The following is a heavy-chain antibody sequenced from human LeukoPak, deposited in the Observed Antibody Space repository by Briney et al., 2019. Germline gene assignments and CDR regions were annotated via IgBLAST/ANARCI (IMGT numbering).Heavy chain of an antibody. CDR3: ARVSTVTTGFDY. V-gene: IGHV4-59*12. Sequence: PSETLSLTCTVSGDSISNYYWSWIRQPPGKGLEWIGYIYYSESTNYNPSLKSRVTISVDTSKNQFSLKLSSVTAADTAVYYCARVSTVTTGFDYWGQGTLVTVSS. CDR2: IYYSEST. D-gene: IGHD4-17*01. J-gene: IGHJ4*02. CDR1: GDSISNYY.